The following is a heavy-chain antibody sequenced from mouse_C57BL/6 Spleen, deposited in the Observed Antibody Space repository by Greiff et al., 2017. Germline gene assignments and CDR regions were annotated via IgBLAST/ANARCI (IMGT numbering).Heavy chain of an antibody. Sequence: QVHLQQPGAELVKPGASVKLSCKASGYTFTSSWMHWVKQRPGRGLEWIGRIDPNRGGTKYNEKFKCKATLTVDKPSSTAYMQLSSLTSEDSAVYYCARDGQLGKYAMDYWGQGTSVTVSS. CDR1: GYTFTSSW. CDR2: IDPNRGGT. CDR3: ARDGQLGKYAMDY. D-gene: IGHD4-1*02. V-gene: IGHV1-72*01. J-gene: IGHJ4*01.